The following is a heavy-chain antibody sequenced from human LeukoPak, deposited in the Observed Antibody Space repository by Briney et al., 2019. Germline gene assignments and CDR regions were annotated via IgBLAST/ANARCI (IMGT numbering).Heavy chain of an antibody. CDR2: ISSSSSYI. V-gene: IGHV3-21*04. D-gene: IGHD6-13*01. Sequence: PGGSLRLSCAASGFAFSSYSMNWVRQAPGKGLEWVSSISSSSSYIYYADSVKGRFTISRDNAKNSLYLQMNSLRAEDTAVYYCAKASEQQQLVPAFGYWGQGTLVTVSS. CDR3: AKASEQQQLVPAFGY. J-gene: IGHJ4*02. CDR1: GFAFSSYS.